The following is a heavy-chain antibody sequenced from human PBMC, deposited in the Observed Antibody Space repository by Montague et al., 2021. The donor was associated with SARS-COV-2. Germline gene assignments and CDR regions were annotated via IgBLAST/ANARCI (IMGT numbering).Heavy chain of an antibody. CDR3: ARGRIEVSMIVVVLTGASYGMDV. J-gene: IGHJ6*02. CDR2: INNSGST. V-gene: IGHV4-34*01. CDR1: GGSFSGHY. Sequence: SETLSLTCAVYGGSFSGHYWSWIRQPPGKGLEWIGEINNSGSTNYNPSLKSRVTISVDTSKNQFSLKLHSVTAADTAVYYCARGRIEVSMIVVVLTGASYGMDVWGQGTTVTVSS. D-gene: IGHD3-22*01.